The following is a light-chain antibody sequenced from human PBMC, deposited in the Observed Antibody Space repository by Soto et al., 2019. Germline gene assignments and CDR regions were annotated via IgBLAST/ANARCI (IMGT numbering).Light chain of an antibody. CDR3: QQRSNWPPFT. CDR1: QSVSSY. Sequence: EIVLTQSPATLSLSPGERATLSCRASQSVSSYLAWYQQKPGQAPRLLIYDASNRATGIPARFRGSGSGTDFTLTISSLEPEDFGVYYCQQRSNWPPFTFGGGTKVEIK. V-gene: IGKV3-11*01. CDR2: DAS. J-gene: IGKJ4*01.